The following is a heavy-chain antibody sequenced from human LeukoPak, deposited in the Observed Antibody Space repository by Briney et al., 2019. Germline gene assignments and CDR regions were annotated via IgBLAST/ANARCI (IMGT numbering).Heavy chain of an antibody. CDR3: AREWGYSGSYVDY. CDR1: GFSVDSNH. Sequence: GGSLRLSCAASGFSVDSNHMSWVRQAPDKGLEWVSVIYRAGSAYYAGSVKGRFTISRDNSKNALYLQMNSLRAEDTAVYYCAREWGYSGSYVDYWGQGTLVTVSS. J-gene: IGHJ4*02. CDR2: IYRAGSA. V-gene: IGHV3-66*01. D-gene: IGHD1-26*01.